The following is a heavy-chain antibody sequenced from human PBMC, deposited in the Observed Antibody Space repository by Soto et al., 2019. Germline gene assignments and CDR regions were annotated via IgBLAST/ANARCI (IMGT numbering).Heavy chain of an antibody. V-gene: IGHV1-69*08. CDR3: ARENDYYYYGMDV. Sequence: QVQLVQSGAEVKKPGSSVKVSCKASGGTFSSYTISWVRQAPGQGLEWMGRIIPILGIANYAQKFQGRVTITAHKSTSTAYMELSSLRSEVTAVYYCARENDYYYYGMDVWGQGTTVTVSS. CDR2: IIPILGIA. CDR1: GGTFSSYT. J-gene: IGHJ6*02.